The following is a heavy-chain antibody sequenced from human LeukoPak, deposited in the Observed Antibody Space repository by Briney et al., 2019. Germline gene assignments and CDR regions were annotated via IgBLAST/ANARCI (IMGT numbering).Heavy chain of an antibody. CDR3: ARIFLHRLWSGYYCPFGGFDY. J-gene: IGHJ4*02. D-gene: IGHD3-3*01. Sequence: SETLSLTCTVSGGSISSHYWSWIRQPPGKGLEWIGYIYYSGSTNYDPSLKSRVTISVDTSKNQFSLKLSSVTAADTAVYYCARIFLHRLWSGYYCPFGGFDYWGQGTLLTVSS. CDR2: IYYSGST. CDR1: GGSISSHY. V-gene: IGHV4-59*11.